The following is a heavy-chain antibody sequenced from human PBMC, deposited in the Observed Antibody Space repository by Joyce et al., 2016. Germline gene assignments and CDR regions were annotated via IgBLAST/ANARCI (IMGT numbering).Heavy chain of an antibody. D-gene: IGHD6-19*01. CDR3: ARDLTGSGWYYFDH. V-gene: IGHV1-46*01. CDR1: GYTFTGFY. J-gene: IGHJ4*02. Sequence: VHLVQSGAEVKEPGASVKVSCKASGYTFTGFYVHWVRQAPGQRLEWMGRINTMSGGTTYAQKFQGRVTLTRDTAANTHYMELTSLTSDDTAVFYCARDLTGSGWYYFDHWGQGTLVTVSS. CDR2: INTMSGGT.